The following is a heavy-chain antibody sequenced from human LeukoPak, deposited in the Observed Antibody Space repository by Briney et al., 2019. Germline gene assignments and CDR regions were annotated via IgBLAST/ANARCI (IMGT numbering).Heavy chain of an antibody. D-gene: IGHD6-13*01. CDR2: IYPGDSGT. CDR1: GYRFNSYW. J-gene: IGHJ4*02. Sequence: GEALKISFKGSGYRFNSYWIGWVRPKPGKSLEWMGVIYPGDSGTRYSPSFQGQLTISADNSINTAYLQWSSLKASDTAIYYCARTYSSDWLHYFDFWGQGALVTVSS. CDR3: ARTYSSDWLHYFDF. V-gene: IGHV5-51*01.